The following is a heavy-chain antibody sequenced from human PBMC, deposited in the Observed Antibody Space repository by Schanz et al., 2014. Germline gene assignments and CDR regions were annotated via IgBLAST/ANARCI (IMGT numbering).Heavy chain of an antibody. V-gene: IGHV1-2*04. CDR3: ARDYYDSSGYYYCDY. J-gene: IGHJ4*02. CDR1: GYTFTGYY. D-gene: IGHD3-22*01. Sequence: QVQLVQSGAEMKKPGASVKVSCKASGYTFTGYYMHWVRQAPGQGLEWMGWINPNSGTTNYAQKFQGWVTMTRDTSISTAYMELSSLRSEDTAMYYCARDYYDSSGYYYCDYWGQGTLVTVSS. CDR2: INPNSGTT.